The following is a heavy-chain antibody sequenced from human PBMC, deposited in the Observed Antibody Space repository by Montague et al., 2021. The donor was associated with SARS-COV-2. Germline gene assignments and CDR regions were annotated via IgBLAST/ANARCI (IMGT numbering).Heavy chain of an antibody. V-gene: IGHV4-59*13. Sequence: SETLSLTCSVSGGSISSYYWSWIRKSPGKGLEWIGYIFHSGITDXXSSLKSRVTISVDMLKNQFSLQLNSVTAADSAVYYCARTEYNWNDWFDPWGQGTLVTVSS. CDR1: GGSISSYY. J-gene: IGHJ5*02. CDR2: IFHSGIT. CDR3: ARTEYNWNDWFDP. D-gene: IGHD1-20*01.